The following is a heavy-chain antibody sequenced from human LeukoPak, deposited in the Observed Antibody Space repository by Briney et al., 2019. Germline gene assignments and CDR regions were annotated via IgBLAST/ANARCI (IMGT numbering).Heavy chain of an antibody. V-gene: IGHV3-48*03. Sequence: GGSLRLSCAASGFTFSSYEMNWVRQAQGKGLEWVSYISSSGSTIYSADSVKGRFTISRDNAKNSLYLQMNSLRAEDTAVYYCARDGVAARPVGFDYWGQGTLVTVSS. J-gene: IGHJ4*02. CDR2: ISSSGSTI. D-gene: IGHD6-6*01. CDR1: GFTFSSYE. CDR3: ARDGVAARPVGFDY.